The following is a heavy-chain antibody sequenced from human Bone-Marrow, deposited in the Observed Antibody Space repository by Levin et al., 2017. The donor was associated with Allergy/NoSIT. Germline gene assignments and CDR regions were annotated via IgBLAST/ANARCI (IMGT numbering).Heavy chain of an antibody. CDR1: GFTFSSYG. V-gene: IGHV3-33*01. CDR3: ARARRGCGSPIDSSSCYYYGMDV. CDR2: IWYDGSNK. D-gene: IGHD6-13*01. Sequence: GGSLRLSCAASGFTFSSYGMHWVRQAPGKGLEWVAVIWYDGSNKYYADSVKGRFTISRDNSKNTLYLQMNSLRAEDTAVYYCARARRGCGSPIDSSSCYYYGMDVWGQGTTVTVSS. J-gene: IGHJ6*02.